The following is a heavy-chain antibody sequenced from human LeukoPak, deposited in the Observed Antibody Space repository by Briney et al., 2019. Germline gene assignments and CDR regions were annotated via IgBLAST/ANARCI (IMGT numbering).Heavy chain of an antibody. CDR1: GFTFSSYG. D-gene: IGHD3-22*01. CDR3: EKDSSGSIDY. J-gene: IGHJ4*02. Sequence: PGGSLRLSCAASGFTFSSYGMHWVRQAPGKGLEWVAVISYDGSNKYYADSVKGRFTISRDNSKNTLYLQMNSLRAEDTAVYYCEKDSSGSIDYWGQGILVTVSS. CDR2: ISYDGSNK. V-gene: IGHV3-30*18.